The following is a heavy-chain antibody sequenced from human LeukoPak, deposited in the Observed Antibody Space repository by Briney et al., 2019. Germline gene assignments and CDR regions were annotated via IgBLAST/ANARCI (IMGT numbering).Heavy chain of an antibody. CDR1: GFTVSSNY. J-gene: IGHJ3*02. CDR2: IYSGGST. V-gene: IGHV3-53*01. Sequence: GGSLRLSCAASGFTVSSNYMSWVRQAPGKGLEWVSVIYSGGSTYYADSVKGRFTISRDNSKNTLYLQVNSLRAEDTAVYYCARGTQVAGYAFDIWGQGTMVTASS. D-gene: IGHD6-19*01. CDR3: ARGTQVAGYAFDI.